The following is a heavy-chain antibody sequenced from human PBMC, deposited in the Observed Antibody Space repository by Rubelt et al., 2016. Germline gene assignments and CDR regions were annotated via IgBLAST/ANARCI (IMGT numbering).Heavy chain of an antibody. CDR3: ARGRRGSSSWLGRDYYGMDV. D-gene: IGHD6-13*01. J-gene: IGHJ6*02. CDR1: GGSFSGYY. Sequence: QVQLQQWGAGLLKPSETLSLTCAVYGGSFSGYYWSWIRQPPGKGLEWIGEINHSGSTNYNPSLKSRVTISVDTCKNQFSLKLSSVTAADTAVYYCARGRRGSSSWLGRDYYGMDVWGRGTTVTVSS. V-gene: IGHV4-34*01. CDR2: INHSGST.